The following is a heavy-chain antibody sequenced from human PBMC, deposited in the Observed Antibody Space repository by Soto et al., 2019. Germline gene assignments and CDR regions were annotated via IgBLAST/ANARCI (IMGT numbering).Heavy chain of an antibody. CDR2: MNLDTGGT. CDR1: GYRFTNFY. D-gene: IGHD5-18*01. Sequence: QVQLVQSGAEVKKPGASVRVSCKASGYRFTNFYIHWVRQAPGQGLEWMGRMNLDTGGTTYAQKFQGRVTMTRDTSINTAYMEVTNLESDDTAIYYCARDGNFAFRGYSFGFDFWDQGTLVTVSS. CDR3: ARDGNFAFRGYSFGFDF. V-gene: IGHV1-2*06. J-gene: IGHJ4*02.